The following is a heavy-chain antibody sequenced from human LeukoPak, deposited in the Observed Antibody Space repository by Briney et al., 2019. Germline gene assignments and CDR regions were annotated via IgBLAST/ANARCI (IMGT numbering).Heavy chain of an antibody. CDR1: GGSFSGYY. D-gene: IGHD2-8*01. J-gene: IGHJ5*02. CDR2: INHSGST. CDR3: ARERVPGYCTNGVCYGPSWFDP. Sequence: SETLSLTCAVYGGSFSGYYWSWIRQPPGKGLEWIGEINHSGSTNYNPSLKSRVTISVDTSKNQFSLKLSSVTAADTAVYYCARERVPGYCTNGVCYGPSWFDPWGQGTLVTVSS. V-gene: IGHV4-34*01.